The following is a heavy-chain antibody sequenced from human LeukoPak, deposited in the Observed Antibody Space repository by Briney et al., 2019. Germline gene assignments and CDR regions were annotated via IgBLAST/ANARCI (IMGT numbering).Heavy chain of an antibody. Sequence: ASVKVSCKASGYTFTGYYMHWVRQASGQGLEWMGRINPNSGGTNYAQKFQGRVTITRDTSISTAYMELSRLRSDDTAVYYCARDGGGITFGGVIVRPDYWGQGTLVTVSS. D-gene: IGHD3-16*02. J-gene: IGHJ4*02. CDR3: ARDGGGITFGGVIVRPDY. V-gene: IGHV1-2*06. CDR1: GYTFTGYY. CDR2: INPNSGGT.